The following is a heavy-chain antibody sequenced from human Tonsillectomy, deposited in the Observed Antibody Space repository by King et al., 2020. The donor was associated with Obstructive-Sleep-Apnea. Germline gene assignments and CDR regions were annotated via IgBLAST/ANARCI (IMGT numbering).Heavy chain of an antibody. CDR3: AKDSSPSSYGDSYFDY. Sequence: VQLVESGGGLVQPGRSLRLSCAASGFTFDDYAMHWVRQAPGKGLEWVSGISWNSGSIGYADSVKGRFTISRDNAKNSLYLQMNSLRAEDTALYYCAKDSSPSSYGDSYFDYWGQGTLVTVSS. CDR2: ISWNSGSI. D-gene: IGHD4-17*01. CDR1: GFTFDDYA. V-gene: IGHV3-9*01. J-gene: IGHJ4*02.